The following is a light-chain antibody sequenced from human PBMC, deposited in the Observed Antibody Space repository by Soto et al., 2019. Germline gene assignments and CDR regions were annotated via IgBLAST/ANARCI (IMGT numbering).Light chain of an antibody. CDR1: QPVNTF. J-gene: IGKJ2*03. V-gene: IGKV1-5*01. CDR3: QQYKNYSYS. CDR2: DAS. Sequence: IQMTQSPSTVSASVGDSVTISCRASQPVNTFLAWYQQKPGGDPKVVIFDASNLGSGVPSRFSGSGFGTEFTLSITRLPPDDFANYYCQQYKNYSYSVGQGTKLESK.